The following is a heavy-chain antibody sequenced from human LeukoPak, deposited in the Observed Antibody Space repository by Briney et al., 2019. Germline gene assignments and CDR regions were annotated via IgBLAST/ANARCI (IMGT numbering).Heavy chain of an antibody. V-gene: IGHV3-74*01. CDR1: GFTFSSYW. J-gene: IGHJ4*02. CDR3: ARGGWGTAIDY. D-gene: IGHD1-7*01. Sequence: GGSLRLSCAASGFTFSSYWMHWVRQAPGKGLVWVSYISGDGSRTTYADSVKGRFTISRDNAKNTLDLQMNSLRAEDTAVYYCARGGWGTAIDYWAQGTLVTVSS. CDR2: ISGDGSRT.